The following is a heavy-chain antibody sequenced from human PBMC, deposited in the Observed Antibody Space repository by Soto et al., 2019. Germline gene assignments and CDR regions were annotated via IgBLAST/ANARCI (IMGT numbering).Heavy chain of an antibody. V-gene: IGHV3-11*06. D-gene: IGHD3-3*01. CDR3: AVDFWSGYIPLSDYYGMDV. CDR1: GFTFSDYY. Sequence: PGGSLRLSCAASGFTFSDYYMSWIRQAPGKGLEWVSYISSSSSYTNYADSVKGRFTISRDNAKNSLYLQMNSLRAEDTAVYYCAVDFWSGYIPLSDYYGMDVWGQGTTVTVSS. CDR2: ISSSSSYT. J-gene: IGHJ6*02.